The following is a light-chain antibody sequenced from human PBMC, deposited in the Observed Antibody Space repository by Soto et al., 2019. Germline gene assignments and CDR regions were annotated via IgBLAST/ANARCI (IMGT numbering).Light chain of an antibody. Sequence: QSALTQPASVSGSPGQSITISCSGTSRDVGRYDYVSWYQQHPGKAPRLIIYEVSNRPSGISNRFSGSKSGNTATLTISGLQAEDEAEYFCSSYAGTSTLLFGGGTKVTVL. CDR3: SSYAGTSTLL. CDR2: EVS. V-gene: IGLV2-14*01. CDR1: SRDVGRYDY. J-gene: IGLJ3*02.